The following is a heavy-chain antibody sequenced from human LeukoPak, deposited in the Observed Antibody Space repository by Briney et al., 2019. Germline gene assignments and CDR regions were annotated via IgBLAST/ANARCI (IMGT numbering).Heavy chain of an antibody. CDR1: GYTFTSYY. CDR3: ARTSIAVADHFDY. V-gene: IGHV1-46*01. Sequence: ASVEVSCKASGYTFTSYYMHWVRQAPGQGLEWMGIINPSGGSTSYAQKFQGRVTMTRDTSTSTVYMELSSLRSKDTAVYYCARTSIAVADHFDYRGQGTLVTVSS. CDR2: INPSGGST. J-gene: IGHJ4*02. D-gene: IGHD6-19*01.